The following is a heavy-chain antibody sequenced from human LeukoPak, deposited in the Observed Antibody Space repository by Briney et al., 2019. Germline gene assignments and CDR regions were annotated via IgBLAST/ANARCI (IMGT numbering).Heavy chain of an antibody. Sequence: GGSLRLSCAVSGFIFSSYSMNWVRQAPRKGLEWVSHISSSSTSKYYADSVKGRFTVSRDNAKNSLYLQMNSLRAEDTAVYYCARGQYGMDVWGQGTTVTVSS. J-gene: IGHJ6*02. V-gene: IGHV3-48*04. CDR1: GFIFSSYS. CDR3: ARGQYGMDV. CDR2: ISSSSTSK.